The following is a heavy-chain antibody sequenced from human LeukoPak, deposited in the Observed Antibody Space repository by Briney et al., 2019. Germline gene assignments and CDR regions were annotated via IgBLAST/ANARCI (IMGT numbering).Heavy chain of an antibody. CDR2: ISSSSYI. J-gene: IGHJ6*03. D-gene: IGHD6-19*01. V-gene: IGHV3-21*01. CDR3: ARDAVAGIPYYYYMDV. Sequence: PGGSLRLSCAASGFTFSSYSMNWVRQAPGKGLEWVSSISSSSYIYYADSVKGRFTISRDNAKNSLYLQMNSLRAEDTAVYYCARDAVAGIPYYYYMDVWGKGTTVTVS. CDR1: GFTFSSYS.